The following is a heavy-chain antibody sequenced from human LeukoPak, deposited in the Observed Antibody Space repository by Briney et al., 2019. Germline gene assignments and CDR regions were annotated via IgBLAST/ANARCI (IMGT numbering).Heavy chain of an antibody. V-gene: IGHV1-3*01. CDR2: INAGNGDT. Sequence: ASVKVSCKASGYTFTNYAVNWVRQAPGQRLEWMGWINAGNGDTKYSQKFQGRVTITRDTSATTAYMEVSSLRSEDTAVYYCARGSRQLFDYWGQGTLVTVSS. J-gene: IGHJ4*02. CDR1: GYTFTNYA. D-gene: IGHD6-13*01. CDR3: ARGSRQLFDY.